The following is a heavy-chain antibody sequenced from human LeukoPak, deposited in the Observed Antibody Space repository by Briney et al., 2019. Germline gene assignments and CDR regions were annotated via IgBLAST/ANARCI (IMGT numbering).Heavy chain of an antibody. D-gene: IGHD5-12*01. CDR1: GFSFSSYS. J-gene: IGHJ5*02. V-gene: IGHV3-48*04. CDR3: ARVSVAAWFDP. CDR2: ISSSSSTI. Sequence: PGGSLRLSCAASGFSFSSYSMNWVRQAPGKGLEWVSYISSSSSTIYYADSVKGRFTISRDNAKNSLYLQMNSLRAEDTAVYYCARVSVAAWFDPWGQGTLVTVSS.